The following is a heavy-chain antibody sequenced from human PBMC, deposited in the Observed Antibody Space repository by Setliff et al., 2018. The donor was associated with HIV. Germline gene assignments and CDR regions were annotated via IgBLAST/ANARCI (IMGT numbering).Heavy chain of an antibody. CDR1: GYTLTELS. V-gene: IGHV1-18*01. J-gene: IGHJ2*01. Sequence: ASVKVSCKVSGYTLTELSVYWVRQAPGQGLEWMGWITSYNGNTNYAKKFKGRVTMTTDTSTSIAYMELKSLRSEDTAVYYCARDHHSGRGSNFPWYSDLWGRGTLVTVSS. D-gene: IGHD1-26*01. CDR2: ITSYNGNT. CDR3: ARDHHSGRGSNFPWYSDL.